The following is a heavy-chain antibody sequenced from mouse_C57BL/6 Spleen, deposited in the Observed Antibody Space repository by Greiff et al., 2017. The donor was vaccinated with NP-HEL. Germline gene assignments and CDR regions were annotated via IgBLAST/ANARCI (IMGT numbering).Heavy chain of an antibody. J-gene: IGHJ3*01. D-gene: IGHD1-1*01. CDR1: GYSITSGYY. CDR3: ARGSSYYPFAY. V-gene: IGHV3-6*01. CDR2: ISYDGSN. Sequence: VQLKQSGPGLVKPSQSLSLTCSVTGYSITSGYYWNWIRQVPGNKLEWMGYISYDGSNNYNPSLKNRITITRDTSKNQFFLKLNSVTTEDTATYYCARGSSYYPFAYWGQGTLVTVSA.